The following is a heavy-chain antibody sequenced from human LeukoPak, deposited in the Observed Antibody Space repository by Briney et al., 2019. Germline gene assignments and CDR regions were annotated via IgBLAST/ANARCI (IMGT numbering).Heavy chain of an antibody. J-gene: IGHJ4*02. CDR3: AKKSDYDSSENFDY. D-gene: IGHD3-22*01. CDR1: GFTLSSYA. Sequence: GESLRLSCAASGFTLSSYAIHWVRQAPGKGLEWVAVISYDGSNKYYADSVKGRFTISRDNSKNTLYLQMNSLRAEDTAVYYCAKKSDYDSSENFDYWGQGTLVTVSS. CDR2: ISYDGSNK. V-gene: IGHV3-30-3*02.